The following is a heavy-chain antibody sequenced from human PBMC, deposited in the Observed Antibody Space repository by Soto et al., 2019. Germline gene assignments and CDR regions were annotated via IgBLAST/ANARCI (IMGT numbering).Heavy chain of an antibody. D-gene: IGHD3-22*01. V-gene: IGHV4-39*01. CDR1: GGSISSSSYY. CDR2: IYYSGST. Sequence: SETLSLTCTVSGGSISSSSYYWGWIRQPPGKGLEWIGSIYYSGSTYYNPSLKSRVTISVDTSKNQFSLKLSSVTAADTAVYYCASQTNYDSSGYSLSDIDYWGQGTLVTVSS. J-gene: IGHJ4*02. CDR3: ASQTNYDSSGYSLSDIDY.